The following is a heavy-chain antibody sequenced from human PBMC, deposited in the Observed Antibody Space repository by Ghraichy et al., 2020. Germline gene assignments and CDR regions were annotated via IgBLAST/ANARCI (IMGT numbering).Heavy chain of an antibody. D-gene: IGHD1-1*01. CDR2: ISSTSRDI. Sequence: GESLNISCAASGFNFKSYDMNWVRQAPGKGLEWVSSISSTSRDIYYGDTVRGRFTVSRDNAKNSLYFQLNNVRVDDTAVYYCVRETYLNLPSTDTSRPYFDSWGRGTLVTVTS. J-gene: IGHJ4*02. CDR1: GFNFKSYD. CDR3: VRETYLNLPSTDTSRPYFDS. V-gene: IGHV3-21*01.